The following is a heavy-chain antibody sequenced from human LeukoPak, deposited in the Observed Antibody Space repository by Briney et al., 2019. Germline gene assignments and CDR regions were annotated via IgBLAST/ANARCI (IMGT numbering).Heavy chain of an antibody. V-gene: IGHV3-53*01. CDR3: ARDSPRIAAADVYYYYGMDV. CDR2: IYSGGST. D-gene: IGHD6-13*01. J-gene: IGHJ6*02. Sequence: PGGSLRLSCAASGFTVSSNYMSWVRQAPGKGLEWVSVIYSGGSTCYADSVKGRFTISRDNSKNTLYLQMNSLRAEDTAFYYCARDSPRIAAADVYYYYGMDVWGQGTTVTVSS. CDR1: GFTVSSNY.